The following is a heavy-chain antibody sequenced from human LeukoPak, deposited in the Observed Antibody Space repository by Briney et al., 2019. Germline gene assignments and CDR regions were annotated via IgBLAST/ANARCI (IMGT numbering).Heavy chain of an antibody. CDR2: IYDSGST. J-gene: IGHJ6*02. CDR3: ARGGSGYDSFNYYGMDV. D-gene: IGHD5-12*01. CDR1: GGSISSYY. Sequence: PSETLSLTCTVSGGSISSYYWSWIRQPPGKGLEWIGYIYDSGSTNYNASLKSRVTISVDTSKNQFSLKLSSVTAADTAVYYCARGGSGYDSFNYYGMDVWGQGTTVTVSS. V-gene: IGHV4-59*01.